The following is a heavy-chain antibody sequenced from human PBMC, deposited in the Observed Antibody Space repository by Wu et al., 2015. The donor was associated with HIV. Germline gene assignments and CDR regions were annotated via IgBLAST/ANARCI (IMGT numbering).Heavy chain of an antibody. D-gene: IGHD6-13*01. V-gene: IGHV1-69*15. CDR2: IVPLFDAP. J-gene: IGHJ4*02. CDR1: GGTFRSHA. Sequence: QAQLVQFGDEVKKPGSSVKVTCKASGGTFRSHAISWVRQAPGQGLEWMGRIVPLFDAPYYTRKFQDRLTITADGSTATAYMELSSLTSDDTAVYYCARGFSSTWYDYYDCWGQGTLVTVSS. CDR3: ARGFSSTWYDYYDC.